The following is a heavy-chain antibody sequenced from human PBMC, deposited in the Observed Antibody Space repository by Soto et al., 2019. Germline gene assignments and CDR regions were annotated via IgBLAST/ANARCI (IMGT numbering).Heavy chain of an antibody. CDR1: GCNFISYA. J-gene: IGHJ6*02. CDR2: ISYDGSNK. Sequence: GGSLRLSSTASGCNFISYAMHWVRQAPGKGLEWVAVISYDGSNKYYADSVKGRFTISRDNSKNTLYLQMNSLRAEDTAVYYCARGGDIVAPYYYGMDVWGQGTTVTVSS. V-gene: IGHV3-30-3*01. D-gene: IGHD5-12*01. CDR3: ARGGDIVAPYYYGMDV.